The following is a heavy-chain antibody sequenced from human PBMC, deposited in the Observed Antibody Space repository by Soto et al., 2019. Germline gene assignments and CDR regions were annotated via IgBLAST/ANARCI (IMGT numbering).Heavy chain of an antibody. CDR1: GFTFSSYS. Sequence: GGSLRLSCVASGFTFSSYSMNWVRQAPGKGLEWVSYISSSSSTIYYADSVKGRFTISRDNAKNSLYLQMNSLRAEDTAVYYCARDLRPDYDFWSGYRYYFDYWGQGTLVPVSS. V-gene: IGHV3-48*01. CDR2: ISSSSSTI. J-gene: IGHJ4*02. CDR3: ARDLRPDYDFWSGYRYYFDY. D-gene: IGHD3-3*01.